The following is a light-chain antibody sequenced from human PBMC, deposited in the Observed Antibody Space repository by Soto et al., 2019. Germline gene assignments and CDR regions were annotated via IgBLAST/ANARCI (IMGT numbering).Light chain of an antibody. CDR1: QSVSSY. Sequence: EIVLTQFPATLSLSPGEGATLSCRASQSVSSYLAWYQQKRGQAPRLLIYDSSNRATGIPARFSGSGSGTDFSLTISSLEPKDFAVYYCQQRSSWPLTFGGGTKVEIK. CDR3: QQRSSWPLT. J-gene: IGKJ4*01. CDR2: DSS. V-gene: IGKV3-11*01.